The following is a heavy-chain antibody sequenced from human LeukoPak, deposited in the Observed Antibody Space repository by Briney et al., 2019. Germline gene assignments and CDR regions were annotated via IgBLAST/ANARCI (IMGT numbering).Heavy chain of an antibody. CDR3: ARGIATITQDSFDV. V-gene: IGHV4-4*07. Sequence: SETLSLTCTVSGGSISNYYWSWIRQSAGKGLEWIGRIHSSGSTNFNPPLRSRVTMSADTSKHQFSLWLTSVTAADTALYYCARGIATITQDSFDVWGLGTMVTVSS. CDR2: IHSSGST. D-gene: IGHD1-26*01. CDR1: GGSISNYY. J-gene: IGHJ3*01.